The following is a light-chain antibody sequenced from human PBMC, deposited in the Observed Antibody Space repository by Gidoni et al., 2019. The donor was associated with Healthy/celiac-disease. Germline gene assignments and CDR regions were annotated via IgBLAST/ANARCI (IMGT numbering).Light chain of an antibody. CDR3: QQRSNWPPYT. J-gene: IGKJ2*01. CDR1: QSVSSY. CDR2: DAS. V-gene: IGKV3-11*01. Sequence: EIVLTPSPATLSLSPGERATLSCRASQSVSSYLAWYQQKPGQAPRLLIYDASNRATGIPARFSGSGSGTDFTLTISSLEPEDFAVYYCQQRSNWPPYTFGQXTKLEIK.